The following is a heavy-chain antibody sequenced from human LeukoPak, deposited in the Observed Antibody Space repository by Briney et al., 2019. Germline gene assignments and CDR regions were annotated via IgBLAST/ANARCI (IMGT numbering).Heavy chain of an antibody. V-gene: IGHV4-30-4*07. J-gene: IGHJ4*02. CDR1: GGSLSSGGYS. D-gene: IGHD2-21*02. CDR2: IYYIGTT. Sequence: SETLSLTCAVSGGSLSSGGYSWSWIRQPPGKGLEWIGHIYYIGTTYYNPSLKSRVTISVDKSKNQFSLKLSSVTAADTAVYYCARAYCGGDCYELDYWGQGTLVTVSS. CDR3: ARAYCGGDCYELDY.